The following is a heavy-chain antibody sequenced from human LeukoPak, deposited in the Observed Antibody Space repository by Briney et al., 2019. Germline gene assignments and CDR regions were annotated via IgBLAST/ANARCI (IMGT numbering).Heavy chain of an antibody. CDR1: GGSFSGNY. J-gene: IGHJ5*02. Sequence: SETLSLTCSVYGGSFSGNYWSWIRQPPGKGLEWIAEINHHGSTSHNPSLKSRVTISVDTSKNQFSLKLNSVTAADTAVYYCARVPGVGYSSGWYRFDPWGQGTLVTVSS. V-gene: IGHV4-34*01. CDR3: ARVPGVGYSSGWYRFDP. CDR2: INHHGST. D-gene: IGHD6-19*01.